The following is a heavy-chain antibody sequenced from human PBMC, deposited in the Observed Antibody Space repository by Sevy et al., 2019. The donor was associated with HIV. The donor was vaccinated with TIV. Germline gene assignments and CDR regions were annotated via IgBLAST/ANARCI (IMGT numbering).Heavy chain of an antibody. V-gene: IGHV3-23*01. CDR3: AKEGNRGSYYLIRHDAFDI. D-gene: IGHD1-26*01. CDR2: ISGSGGST. J-gene: IGHJ3*02. Sequence: GGSLRLSCAASGFTFSSYAMSWVRQAPGKGLEWVSAISGSGGSTYYADSVKGRFTISRDNSKNTLYLQMNSLRAEDTAVYYCAKEGNRGSYYLIRHDAFDIWGQGTMVTVSS. CDR1: GFTFSSYA.